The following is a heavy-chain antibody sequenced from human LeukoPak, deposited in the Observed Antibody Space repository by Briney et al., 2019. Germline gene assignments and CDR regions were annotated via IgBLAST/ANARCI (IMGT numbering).Heavy chain of an antibody. CDR3: ARPGLQTYYYDSSGYYYVD. Sequence: PSETLSLTCAVYGGSFSGYYWSWIRQPPGKGLEWIGAINHSGSTNYNPSLKSRVTISVDTSENQFSLKLSSVTAADTAVYYCARPGLQTYYYDSSGYYYVDWGQGTLVTVSS. CDR2: INHSGST. J-gene: IGHJ4*02. CDR1: GGSFSGYY. V-gene: IGHV4-34*01. D-gene: IGHD3-22*01.